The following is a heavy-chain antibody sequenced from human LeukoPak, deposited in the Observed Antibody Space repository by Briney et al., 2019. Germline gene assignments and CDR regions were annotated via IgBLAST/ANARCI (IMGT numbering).Heavy chain of an antibody. D-gene: IGHD5-18*01. CDR2: IYYSGST. Sequence: PSETLSLTCTVSGGSTSSYYWTWIRQPPGKGLEYIGYIYYSGSTDYNPSLKSRVTISVDTSKNQFSLKLSSVTAADTAVYYCARAPSGYSYGLGFDYWGQGTLVTVSS. CDR3: ARAPSGYSYGLGFDY. J-gene: IGHJ4*02. V-gene: IGHV4-59*13. CDR1: GGSTSSYY.